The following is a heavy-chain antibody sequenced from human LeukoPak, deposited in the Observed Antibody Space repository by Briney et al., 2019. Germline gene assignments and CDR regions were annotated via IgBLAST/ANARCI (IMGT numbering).Heavy chain of an antibody. J-gene: IGHJ3*02. Sequence: PGGSLRLSCATSGLTVSSNYMSWVRQAPGKGLECVSVIYSGGSTYYADSVKGRFTISRDNSKNTLYLQMNSLRAEDTAVYYCARDSSGYYYYAFDIWGQGTMVTVSS. D-gene: IGHD3-22*01. V-gene: IGHV3-53*01. CDR2: IYSGGST. CDR1: GLTVSSNY. CDR3: ARDSSGYYYYAFDI.